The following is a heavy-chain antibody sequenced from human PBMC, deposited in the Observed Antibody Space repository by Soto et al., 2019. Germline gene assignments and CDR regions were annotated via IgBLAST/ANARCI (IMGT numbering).Heavy chain of an antibody. CDR1: GYTFTTYY. J-gene: IGHJ4*02. Sequence: ASVKVSCKASGYTFTTYYMHWVRQAPGQGLEWMGIINPSGGSTSYAQKFQGRVTMTRDTSTSTVYMELSSLKSEDTVVYYCAREGLHIVVVTAIPQSAFDYWGQGTLVTVSS. CDR2: INPSGGST. D-gene: IGHD2-21*02. CDR3: AREGLHIVVVTAIPQSAFDY. V-gene: IGHV1-46*01.